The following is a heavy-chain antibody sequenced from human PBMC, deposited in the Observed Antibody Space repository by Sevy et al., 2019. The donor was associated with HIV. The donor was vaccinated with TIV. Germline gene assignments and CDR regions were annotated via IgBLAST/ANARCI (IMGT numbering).Heavy chain of an antibody. Sequence: GESLKISCAASGFTFSSFAMSWVRQTPGKGLEWVSGLNGSGGRTYYPDSVKGRFTISRDNSKNTLYLQMNSLRAEVTAVYYCAKDTDSGSYLNDAFDIWGQGTMVTVSS. CDR2: LNGSGGRT. CDR1: GFTFSSFA. CDR3: AKDTDSGSYLNDAFDI. J-gene: IGHJ3*02. D-gene: IGHD1-26*01. V-gene: IGHV3-23*01.